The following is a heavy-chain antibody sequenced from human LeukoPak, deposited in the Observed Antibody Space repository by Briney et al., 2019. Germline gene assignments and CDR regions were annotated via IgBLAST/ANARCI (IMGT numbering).Heavy chain of an antibody. CDR2: INHSGST. J-gene: IGHJ5*02. CDR1: GGSFSGYY. D-gene: IGHD3-10*01. CDR3: AREPRLSNNWFDP. Sequence: TSETLSLTCAVYGGSFSGYYWSWIRQPPGKGLEWIGEINHSGSTNYNPSLKSRVTISVDTSKNQFSLKLSSVTAADTAVYYCAREPRLSNNWFDPWGQGTLVTVSS. V-gene: IGHV4-34*01.